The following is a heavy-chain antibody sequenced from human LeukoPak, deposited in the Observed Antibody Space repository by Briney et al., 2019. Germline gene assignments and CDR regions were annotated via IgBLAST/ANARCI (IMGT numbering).Heavy chain of an antibody. CDR1: GGSISSYY. V-gene: IGHV4-59*01. D-gene: IGHD2-21*01. CDR3: ARGLRRLGYGMDV. J-gene: IGHJ6*02. Sequence: PSETLSLTCTVSGGSISSYYWSWIRQPPGKGLEWIGYIYYNGSTNYNPSLKSRVTISVDTSKNQFSLKLSSVTAADTAVYYCARGLRRLGYGMDVWGQGTTVTVSS. CDR2: IYYNGST.